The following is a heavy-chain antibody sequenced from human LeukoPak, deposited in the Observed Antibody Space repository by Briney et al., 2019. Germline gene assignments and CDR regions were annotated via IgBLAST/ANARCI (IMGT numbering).Heavy chain of an antibody. J-gene: IGHJ4*02. CDR2: IYTSGST. D-gene: IGHD5-12*01. Sequence: SETLSLTCTVSGGSISSYYWSWIRQPAGKGLEWIGRIYTSGSTSYNPSLKSRVTMSVDTSKNQFSLKLSSVTAADTAVYYCARDGGVDIVGYFDYWGQGTLVTVSS. V-gene: IGHV4-4*07. CDR3: ARDGGVDIVGYFDY. CDR1: GGSISSYY.